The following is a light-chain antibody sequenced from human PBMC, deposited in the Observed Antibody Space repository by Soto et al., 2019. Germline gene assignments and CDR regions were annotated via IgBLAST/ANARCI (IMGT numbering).Light chain of an antibody. CDR1: QSVSSSY. J-gene: IGKJ1*01. V-gene: IGKV3-20*01. CDR3: QQYSSSPLT. CDR2: GAL. Sequence: IVLTQSPGTLSLSPGERATLACRASQSVSSSYLGWYQQKPCQAPRPLIYGALRRATGIPDRFSGSGSWTDVTLTISRLELEEFAVYYCQQYSSSPLTFGQGTKVEI.